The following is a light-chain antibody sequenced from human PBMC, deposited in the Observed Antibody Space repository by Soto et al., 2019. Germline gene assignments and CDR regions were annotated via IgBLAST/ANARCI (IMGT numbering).Light chain of an antibody. CDR3: QSYDSSLSAWV. CDR2: GNS. J-gene: IGLJ3*02. V-gene: IGLV1-40*01. Sequence: QSVLTQPPSVSGAPGQRVTISCTESSSNIGAGYDVHWYQQLPGTAPKLLIYGNSNRPSGVPDRFSGSKSGTSASLAITGLQAEDEADYNCQSYDSSLSAWVFGGGTQLTVL. CDR1: SSNIGAGYD.